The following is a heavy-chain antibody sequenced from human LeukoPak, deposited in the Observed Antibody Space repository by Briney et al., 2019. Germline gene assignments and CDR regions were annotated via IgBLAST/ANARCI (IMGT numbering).Heavy chain of an antibody. CDR1: GFTFGSYS. J-gene: IGHJ4*02. Sequence: GGSLRLSCAASGFTFGSYSMNWVRQAPGKGLEWVSVIYSGGSTYYADSVKGRFTISRDNSKNTLYLQMNSLRAEDTAVYYCARGVAVAGTGGDYFDYWGQGTLVTVSS. CDR3: ARGVAVAGTGGDYFDY. CDR2: IYSGGST. V-gene: IGHV3-53*01. D-gene: IGHD6-19*01.